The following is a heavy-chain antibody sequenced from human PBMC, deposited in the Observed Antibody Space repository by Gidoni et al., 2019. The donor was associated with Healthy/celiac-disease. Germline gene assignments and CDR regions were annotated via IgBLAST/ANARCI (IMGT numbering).Heavy chain of an antibody. CDR2: ISSSSSYI. CDR1: GFTFSSDS. CDR3: ARADVLDY. Sequence: EVQLVESGGGLVKPGGSLRLSCAASGFTFSSDSMNWVRQAPGKGLEWFSAISSSSSYIYYADSVKGRFTISRDNAKNSLYLQMNSLRAEDTAVYYCARADVLDYWGQGTLVTVSS. J-gene: IGHJ4*02. D-gene: IGHD2-8*01. V-gene: IGHV3-21*01.